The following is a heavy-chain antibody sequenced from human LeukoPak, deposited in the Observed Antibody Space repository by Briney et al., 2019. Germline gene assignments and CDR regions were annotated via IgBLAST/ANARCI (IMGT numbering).Heavy chain of an antibody. V-gene: IGHV4-39*01. CDR2: IYYSGRT. J-gene: IGHJ1*01. CDR3: ARRRYYDSSGYLE. CDR1: GGSISSYY. Sequence: SETLSLTCTVSGGSISSYYWSWIRQPPGKGLEWIGTIYYSGRTYYSPSLKSRVTLSVDMSNNHFSLTLSSVTAADTALYFCARRRYYDSSGYLEWGQGTLVTVSS. D-gene: IGHD3-22*01.